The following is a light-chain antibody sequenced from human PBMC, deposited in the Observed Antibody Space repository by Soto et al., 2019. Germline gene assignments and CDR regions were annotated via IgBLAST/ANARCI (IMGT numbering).Light chain of an antibody. V-gene: IGLV2-23*01. CDR1: SSDVGSYNL. Sequence: SALTQPASVSGSPGQSITISCTGTSSDVGSYNLVSWYQQHPGKAPKIMIYEGSKRPSGVSNRFSGSKSGNTASLTISGLQAEDEADYYCCSYGGSRTLVFGGGTKLTVL. J-gene: IGLJ2*01. CDR2: EGS. CDR3: CSYGGSRTLV.